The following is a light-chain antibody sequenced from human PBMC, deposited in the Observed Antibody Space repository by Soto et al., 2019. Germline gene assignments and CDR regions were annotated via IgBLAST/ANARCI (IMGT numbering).Light chain of an antibody. V-gene: IGKV4-1*01. CDR2: WAS. J-gene: IGKJ1*01. Sequence: DIVMTQSPDSLAVSLGERATINCKSSQSVLYSSNNKNYLAWYQQKPGQPPKLLIYWASTREAGVPDRISGSGCGTDFTLTISSLQAEDVAVYYCQQYFRPWTFGQGTKVEIK. CDR1: QSVLYSSNNKNY. CDR3: QQYFRPWT.